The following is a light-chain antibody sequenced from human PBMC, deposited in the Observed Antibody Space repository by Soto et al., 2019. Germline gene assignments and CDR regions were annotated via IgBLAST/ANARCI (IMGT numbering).Light chain of an antibody. V-gene: IGKV1-5*03. Sequence: DIPMTQSPSTLSASVGDRVTITCRASQSISSWLAWYQQKPGQAPKLLIYKASTLQSGVPSRFSGSGSGTDFTLAISSLQPDDSATYYCQQYNDNWTFGQGTKVEIK. J-gene: IGKJ1*01. CDR1: QSISSW. CDR2: KAS. CDR3: QQYNDNWT.